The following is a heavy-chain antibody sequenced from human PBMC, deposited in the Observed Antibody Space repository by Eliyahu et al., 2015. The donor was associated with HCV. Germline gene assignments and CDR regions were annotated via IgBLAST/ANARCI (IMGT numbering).Heavy chain of an antibody. J-gene: IGHJ4*02. V-gene: IGHV3-21*01. CDR1: GFTFSSXS. Sequence: EVQLVESGGGLVRPGGSLRXSCAASGFTFSSXSMNWVXXTPGRGLXWVSSISSSSHYIYYADSLKGRFTISRDNAKNSLYLQMNSLRAEDTAVYYCARDLGGGWNYWGQGTLVTVSS. CDR2: ISSSSHYI. D-gene: IGHD1-26*01. CDR3: ARDLGGGWNY.